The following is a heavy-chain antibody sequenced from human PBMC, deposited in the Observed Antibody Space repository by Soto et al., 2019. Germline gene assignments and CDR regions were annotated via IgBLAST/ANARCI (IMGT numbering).Heavy chain of an antibody. CDR1: GDSVSSNSAA. D-gene: IGHD1-26*01. CDR3: ARGEQYSGRIFDY. Sequence: SQTLSLTCGISGDSVSSNSAAWNWLRQSPSRGLEWLGRTYYRSKWYNDYAVSVGSRITINPDTSKNHFSLQLNFVTPEDTAVYFCARGEQYSGRIFDYWGQGTLVTVSS. V-gene: IGHV6-1*01. CDR2: TYYRSKWYN. J-gene: IGHJ4*02.